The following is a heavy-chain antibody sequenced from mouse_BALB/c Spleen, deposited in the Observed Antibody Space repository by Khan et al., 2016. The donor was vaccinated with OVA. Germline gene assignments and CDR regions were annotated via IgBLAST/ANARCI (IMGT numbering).Heavy chain of an antibody. CDR3: ESYASAPYDAFDY. V-gene: IGHV1S136*01. CDR1: GYTFTNYL. D-gene: IGHD1-1*01. J-gene: IGHJ4*01. CDR2: IIPYNDGT. Sequence: EVQLQESGPELVKPGASVKMSCKTSGYTFTNYLMHWVKQKPGQGLEWIGYIIPYNDGTKYNENFRGKATLTSDTSSSTAYMELSSLTSEDSAVYYFESYASAPYDAFDYWGQGTLVTVSA.